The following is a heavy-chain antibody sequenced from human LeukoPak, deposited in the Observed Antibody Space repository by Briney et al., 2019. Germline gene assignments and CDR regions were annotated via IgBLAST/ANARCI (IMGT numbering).Heavy chain of an antibody. V-gene: IGHV4-39*01. Sequence: SETLSLTCTVSGGSISSTSYYWGWIRQPPGKGLEWIGSIYYSGGTYYNPSLKSRVTISVDTSKNQFSLNLSSVTAADTAVYYCASYRPYYDFHEYFQHWGQGTLVTVSS. CDR3: ASYRPYYDFHEYFQH. J-gene: IGHJ1*01. CDR2: IYYSGGT. CDR1: GGSISSTSYY. D-gene: IGHD3-3*01.